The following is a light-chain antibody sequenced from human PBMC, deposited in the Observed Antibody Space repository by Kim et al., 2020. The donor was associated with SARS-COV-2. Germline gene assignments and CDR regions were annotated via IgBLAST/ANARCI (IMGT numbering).Light chain of an antibody. CDR2: YDS. CDR1: RIGSKS. CDR3: QVWDSSIDHRVV. J-gene: IGLJ2*01. Sequence: SYELTQPPSVSVAPGKTARVSCGGNRIGSKSVHWYQQKSGQAPVLVISYDSDRPSGIPERFSGSNSGNTATLTISRVEAGDEADYYCQVWDSSIDHRVVFGGGTQLTVL. V-gene: IGLV3-21*04.